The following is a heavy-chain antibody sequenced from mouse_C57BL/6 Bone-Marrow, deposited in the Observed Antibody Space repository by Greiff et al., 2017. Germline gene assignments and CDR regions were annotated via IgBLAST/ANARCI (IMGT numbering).Heavy chain of an antibody. CDR2: IDPSDSYT. J-gene: IGHJ4*01. Sequence: QVQLQQPGAELVLPGASVKLSCKASGYTFTSYWMHWVKQRPGQGLEWIGEIDPSDSYTNYNQKFKGKATLTVDTSSSTAYMQLSSLTSEDSAVYYCARAERGYYEGYAMDYWGQGTSVTVSS. V-gene: IGHV1-69*01. CDR3: ARAERGYYEGYAMDY. CDR1: GYTFTSYW. D-gene: IGHD2-4*01.